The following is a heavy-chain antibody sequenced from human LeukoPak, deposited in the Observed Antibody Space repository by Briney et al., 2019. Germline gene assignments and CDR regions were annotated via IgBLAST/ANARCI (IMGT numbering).Heavy chain of an antibody. V-gene: IGHV4-39*01. CDR2: IYYSGNT. CDR3: ARVKDPGGYYYYYYMDI. D-gene: IGHD3-16*01. J-gene: IGHJ6*03. Sequence: SETLSLTCTVSGVSISSSNSYWGWIRQPPGKGLEWIGSIYYSGNTYYNASLKSQVSISIDTSKNQFSLKVSSVTAADTAVYYCARVKDPGGYYYYYYMDIWGKGNTVTVSS. CDR1: GVSISSSNSY.